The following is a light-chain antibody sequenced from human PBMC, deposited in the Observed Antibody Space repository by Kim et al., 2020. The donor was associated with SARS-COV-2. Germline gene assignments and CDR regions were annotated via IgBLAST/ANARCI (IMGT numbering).Light chain of an antibody. CDR1: QSVSRTY. CDR2: GTS. J-gene: IGKJ4*01. V-gene: IGKV3-20*01. CDR3: QQYGTSPRT. Sequence: SPGEGATPSWRASQSVSRTYLAWYQQKSGQAPRLLIYGTSNRATGIPDRFSGSGSGTDFTLTISRLETEDIAVYYCQQYGTSPRTFGGGTKVDIK.